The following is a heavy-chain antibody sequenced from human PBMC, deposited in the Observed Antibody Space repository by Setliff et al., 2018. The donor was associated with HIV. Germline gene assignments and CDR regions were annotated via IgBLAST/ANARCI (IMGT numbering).Heavy chain of an antibody. D-gene: IGHD5-12*01. CDR3: ARDSLEWVVDKNY. V-gene: IGHV3-11*04. CDR1: GFTFSDYY. J-gene: IGHJ4*02. CDR2: ISSSSSTK. Sequence: PGGSLRLSCAASGFTFSDYYMTWIRQAPGKGLEWVSYISSSSSTKYYAASVKGRFTITRDNAKNSLYLQLNSLRADDTDVYYCARDSLEWVVDKNYWGQGTPVTVSS.